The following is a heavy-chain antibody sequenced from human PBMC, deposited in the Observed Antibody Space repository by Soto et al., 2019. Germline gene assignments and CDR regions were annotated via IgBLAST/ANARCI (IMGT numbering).Heavy chain of an antibody. D-gene: IGHD1-26*01. CDR1: GCTFRNYA. Sequence: LSLSCAGSGCTFRNYAIHWVRQAPGKGLEWVAVISRDGSHKYYLDSVKGRFTISRDNSKDTVNLLMNSLRDDDSAMYYCARSRNSAVADSFDFWGQGTLVT. V-gene: IGHV3-30*04. CDR2: ISRDGSHK. CDR3: ARSRNSAVADSFDF. J-gene: IGHJ4*02.